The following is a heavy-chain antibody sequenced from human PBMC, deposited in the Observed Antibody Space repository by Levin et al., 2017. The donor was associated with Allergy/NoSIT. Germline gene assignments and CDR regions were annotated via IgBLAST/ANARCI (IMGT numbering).Heavy chain of an antibody. CDR3: ARTEGGSYDGFDY. Sequence: GGSLRLSCAASGFTFSSYAMHWVRQAPGKGLEWVAVISYDGSNKYYADSVKGRFTISRDNSKNTLYLQMNSLRAEDTAVYYCARTEGGSYDGFDYWGQGTLVTVSS. CDR1: GFTFSSYA. J-gene: IGHJ4*02. CDR2: ISYDGSNK. D-gene: IGHD1-26*01. V-gene: IGHV3-30*04.